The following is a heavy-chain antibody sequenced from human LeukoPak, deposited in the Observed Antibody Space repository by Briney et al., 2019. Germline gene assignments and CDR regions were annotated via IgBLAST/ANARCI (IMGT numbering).Heavy chain of an antibody. CDR2: ISGSGGST. CDR1: GFTFSSYA. V-gene: IGHV3-23*01. J-gene: IGHJ4*02. CDR3: AKGSSWLVLAGGYFDY. D-gene: IGHD6-19*01. Sequence: GGSLRLSCAASGFTFSSYAMSWVRQAPGKGLEWVSAISGSGGSTYYADSVKGRFTISRDNSKNTLYLQMNSLRAEDTAVYYCAKGSSWLVLAGGYFDYWGQGTLVTVSS.